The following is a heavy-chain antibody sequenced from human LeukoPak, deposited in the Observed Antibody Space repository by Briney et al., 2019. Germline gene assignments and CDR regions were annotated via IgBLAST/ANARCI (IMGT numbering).Heavy chain of an antibody. D-gene: IGHD4-17*01. CDR1: GYTFTSYG. J-gene: IGHJ4*02. V-gene: IGHV1-18*01. Sequence: RASVKVSCKASGYTFTSYGISWVRQAPGQGLEWMGWISAYNGNTNYAQKLQGRVTMTTDTSTSTAYMELSSLRSEDTAVYYCARDTVTTAFDYWGQGTLVTVSS. CDR2: ISAYNGNT. CDR3: ARDTVTTAFDY.